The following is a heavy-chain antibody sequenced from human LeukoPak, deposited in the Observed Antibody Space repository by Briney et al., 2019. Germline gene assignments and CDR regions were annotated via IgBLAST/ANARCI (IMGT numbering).Heavy chain of an antibody. J-gene: IGHJ4*02. Sequence: ASVKVSCKASGYTFTGYYMHWVRQAPGQGLEWMGWINPNSGGTNYAQKFQGRVTMTRDTSISTAYMELSRLRSDDTAVYYCARGAPITKLPGKEGYWGQGTLVTVSS. D-gene: IGHD3-10*01. CDR1: GYTFTGYY. CDR2: INPNSGGT. CDR3: ARGAPITKLPGKEGY. V-gene: IGHV1-2*02.